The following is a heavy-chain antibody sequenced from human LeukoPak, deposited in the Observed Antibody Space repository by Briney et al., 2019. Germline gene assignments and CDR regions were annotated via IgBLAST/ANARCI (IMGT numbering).Heavy chain of an antibody. J-gene: IGHJ4*02. Sequence: GATVKVSCKVSGYTLTELSMHWVRQAPGKGLEWMGGFDPEDGETIYAQKFQGRVTMTEDTSTDTAYMELSSLRSEDTAVYYCATGLGTTEQNFDYWGQGTLVTVSS. CDR2: FDPEDGET. CDR3: ATGLGTTEQNFDY. CDR1: GYTLTELS. V-gene: IGHV1-24*01. D-gene: IGHD1-1*01.